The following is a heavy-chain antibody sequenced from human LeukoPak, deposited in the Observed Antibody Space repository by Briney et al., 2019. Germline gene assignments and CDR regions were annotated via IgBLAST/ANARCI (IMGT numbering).Heavy chain of an antibody. Sequence: GGPLRLSCAASGFTVSSNYMSWVRQAPGRGLEWVSGIYASGENTYYADSVKGRFTISRDNSKNTLYLQMNSLRGEDTAVYYCVTGLRELPYWGQGTLVTVSS. J-gene: IGHJ4*02. D-gene: IGHD1-7*01. CDR2: IYASGENT. CDR1: GFTVSSNY. CDR3: VTGLRELPY. V-gene: IGHV3-53*01.